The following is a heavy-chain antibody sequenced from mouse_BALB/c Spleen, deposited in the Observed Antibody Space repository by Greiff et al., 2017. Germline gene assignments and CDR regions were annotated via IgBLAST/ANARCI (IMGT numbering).Heavy chain of an antibody. V-gene: IGHV3-6*02. CDR3: ARAGDGYSFAY. CDR2: ISYDGSN. J-gene: IGHJ3*01. CDR1: GYSITSGYY. Sequence: EVKLQESGPGLVKPSQSLSLTCSVTGYSITSGYYWNWIRQFPGNKLEWMGYISYDGSNNYNPSLKNRISITRDTSKNQFFLKLNSVTTEDTATYYCARAGDGYSFAYWGQGTLVTVSA. D-gene: IGHD2-3*01.